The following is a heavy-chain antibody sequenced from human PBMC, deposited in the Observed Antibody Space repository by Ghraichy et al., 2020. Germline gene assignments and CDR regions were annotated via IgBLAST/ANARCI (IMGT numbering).Heavy chain of an antibody. D-gene: IGHD1/OR15-1a*01. Sequence: GGSLRLSCAVSGFTFSRYWMGWVRQAPGKGLEWVANINDDGTERYYVDSVKGRFTIFRDNAKTSLFLQMNSLRVEDTAVYYCARKRTLHGLAGWFDPWGQGSLVTVSS. J-gene: IGHJ5*02. CDR1: GFTFSRYW. CDR2: INDDGTER. CDR3: ARKRTLHGLAGWFDP. V-gene: IGHV3-7*01.